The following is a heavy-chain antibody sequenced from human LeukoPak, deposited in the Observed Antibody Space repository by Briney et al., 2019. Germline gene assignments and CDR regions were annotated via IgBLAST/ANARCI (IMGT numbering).Heavy chain of an antibody. J-gene: IGHJ5*02. CDR3: ARHMGGRRPLKYSSSSTWFDP. CDR1: GGSISSSSYY. Sequence: SETLSLTCTVSGGSISSSSYYWGCIRQPPGKGLECIGSIYYSGSTYYNPSLKSRVTISVDTSKNQFSLKLSSVTAADTAVYYCARHMGGRRPLKYSSSSTWFDPWGQGTLVTVSS. D-gene: IGHD6-6*01. V-gene: IGHV4-39*01. CDR2: IYYSGST.